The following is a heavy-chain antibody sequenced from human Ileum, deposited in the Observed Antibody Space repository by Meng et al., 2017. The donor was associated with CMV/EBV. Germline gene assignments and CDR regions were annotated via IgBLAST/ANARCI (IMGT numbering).Heavy chain of an antibody. CDR1: GYTFTDFY. D-gene: IGHD5-12*01. CDR3: ARRGGYAYSLFDY. J-gene: IGHJ4*02. Sequence: ASVKVSCKASGYTFTDFYIHWMRQAPGQGREWMGWINGNSGATFYAQTFQGRVTLTRDTSIRAAYMELGSLTSDDTAMYFCARRGGYAYSLFDYWGQGSMVTVSS. V-gene: IGHV1-2*02. CDR2: INGNSGAT.